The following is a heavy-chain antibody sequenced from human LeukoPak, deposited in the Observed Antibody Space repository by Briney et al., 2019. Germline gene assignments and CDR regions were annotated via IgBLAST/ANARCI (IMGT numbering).Heavy chain of an antibody. V-gene: IGHV1-3*01. CDR2: INAGNGNT. D-gene: IGHD3-10*01. Sequence: ASVKVSCKASGYTFTSYVMHWVRQAPGQRLEWMGWINAGNGNTKYSQKFQGRVTITRDTSASTAYMELSSLRSEDTAVYYCARGYYYGSGSYLGFDYWGQGTLVTVSS. J-gene: IGHJ4*02. CDR1: GYTFTSYV. CDR3: ARGYYYGSGSYLGFDY.